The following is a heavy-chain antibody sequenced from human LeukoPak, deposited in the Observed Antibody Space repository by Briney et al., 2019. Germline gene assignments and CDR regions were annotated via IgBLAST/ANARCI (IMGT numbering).Heavy chain of an antibody. J-gene: IGHJ4*02. CDR1: GFTFSSYA. V-gene: IGHV3-64*01. Sequence: PGGSLRLSCAASGFTFSSYAMHWVRQAPGKGLEYVSAISSNGGSTYYANSVKGRFTISRDNSKNTLYLQMGSLRAEDMAVYYCARGRRDYDILTGYYTELDYWGQGTLVTVSS. CDR3: ARGRRDYDILTGYYTELDY. CDR2: ISSNGGST. D-gene: IGHD3-9*01.